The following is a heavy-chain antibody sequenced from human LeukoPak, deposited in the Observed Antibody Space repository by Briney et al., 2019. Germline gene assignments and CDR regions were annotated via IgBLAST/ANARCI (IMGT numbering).Heavy chain of an antibody. Sequence: PSETLSLTCTVSGSSISSYYWSWIRQPPGKGLEWIGYIYYSGSTNYNPSLKSRVTISVDTSKNQFSLKLSSVTAADTAVYYCARLSAVAGNWASDYWGQGTLVTVSS. D-gene: IGHD6-19*01. CDR3: ARLSAVAGNWASDY. V-gene: IGHV4-59*08. CDR1: GSSISSYY. J-gene: IGHJ4*02. CDR2: IYYSGST.